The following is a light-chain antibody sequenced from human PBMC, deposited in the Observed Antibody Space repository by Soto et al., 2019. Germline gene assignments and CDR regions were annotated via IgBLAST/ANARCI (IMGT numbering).Light chain of an antibody. Sequence: EIVLTQSPGTLSLSPGERATLSCRASQSISSSYLAWYQQKPGQAPRLLIYDVSSRATGIPARFSGSGSGTDFTLTISRLEPEDFAVYYCQQYGSSPYTFGQGTKLEI. CDR2: DVS. CDR3: QQYGSSPYT. J-gene: IGKJ2*01. V-gene: IGKV3-20*01. CDR1: QSISSSY.